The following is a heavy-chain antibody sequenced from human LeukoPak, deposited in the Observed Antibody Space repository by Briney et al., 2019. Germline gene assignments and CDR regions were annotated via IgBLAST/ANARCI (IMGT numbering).Heavy chain of an antibody. V-gene: IGHV4-34*01. CDR3: ARNDYFGINNGMDV. D-gene: IGHD2/OR15-2a*01. Sequence: SQTLSLTCAVSGGSFGDFYWSWIRQPPGKGLEWIGEINHSGYTNYYPSLKSRVTISVDTSKNQFSLRLSSVTAADTAVYYCARNDYFGINNGMDVWGQGTTVTVS. CDR1: GGSFGDFY. J-gene: IGHJ6*02. CDR2: INHSGYT.